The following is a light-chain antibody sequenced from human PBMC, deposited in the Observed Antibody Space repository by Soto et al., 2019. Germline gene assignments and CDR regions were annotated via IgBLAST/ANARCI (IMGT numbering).Light chain of an antibody. Sequence: EIVMTQSPATLSVSPGERATLSCRASQSVSSNLAWYQQKPGQAPRLLIYGASTMATGSPARFSGSGSGTEFTLTISSLQAQDFAVYYCQQYNNWPPWTFGQGTKVEIK. CDR3: QQYNNWPPWT. J-gene: IGKJ1*01. CDR2: GAS. CDR1: QSVSSN. V-gene: IGKV3-15*01.